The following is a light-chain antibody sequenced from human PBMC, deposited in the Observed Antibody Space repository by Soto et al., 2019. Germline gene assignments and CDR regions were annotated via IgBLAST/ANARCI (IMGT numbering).Light chain of an antibody. V-gene: IGLV2-14*01. CDR3: SSYTSRSTLV. CDR1: SSDVGGYNY. J-gene: IGLJ1*01. Sequence: QSALTQPASVPGSPGQSITISCTGTSSDVGGYNYVSWYQQHPGKAPKLMIYEVTNRPSGVSNRFSGSKSGNTASLTISGLQAEDEADYYCSSYTSRSTLVFGTGTKLTVL. CDR2: EVT.